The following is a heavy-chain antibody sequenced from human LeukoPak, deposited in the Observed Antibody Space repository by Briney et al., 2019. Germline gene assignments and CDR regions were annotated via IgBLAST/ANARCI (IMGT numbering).Heavy chain of an antibody. CDR2: IYYSGST. J-gene: IGHJ4*02. Sequence: SETLSLTCTVSGGSISRYYWSWIRQPPGKGLEWIAYIYYSGSTNSNPSLKSRVIISVDTSKNQFSLKLTSVTAADTAVYYCATGRENFDYWGQGTLVTVSS. CDR1: GGSISRYY. CDR3: ATGRENFDY. V-gene: IGHV4-59*08.